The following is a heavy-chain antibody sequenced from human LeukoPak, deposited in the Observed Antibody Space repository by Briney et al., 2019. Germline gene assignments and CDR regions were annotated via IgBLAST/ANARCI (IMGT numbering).Heavy chain of an antibody. Sequence: GGSLRLSCAASGFTFSSYSMNWVRQAPGKGMEWVAVIWYDGSNKYYADSVKGRFTISRDNSKNTLYLQMNSLRAEDTAFYYCASSYGSGSYYGGFDYWGQGTLVTVSS. CDR3: ASSYGSGSYYGGFDY. CDR2: IWYDGSNK. CDR1: GFTFSSYS. J-gene: IGHJ4*02. D-gene: IGHD3-10*01. V-gene: IGHV3-33*08.